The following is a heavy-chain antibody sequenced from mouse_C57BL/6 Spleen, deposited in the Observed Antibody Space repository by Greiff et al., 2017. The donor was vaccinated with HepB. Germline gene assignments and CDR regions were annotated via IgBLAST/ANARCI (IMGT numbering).Heavy chain of an antibody. Sequence: VQLQQSGPELVKPGASVKISCKASGYAFSSSWMNWVKQRPGKGLEWIGRIYPGDGDTNYNGKFKGKATLTADKSSSTAYMQLSSLTSEDSAVYFCARWGDNYFGYWGQGTTLTVSS. CDR3: ARWGDNYFGY. CDR1: GYAFSSSW. J-gene: IGHJ2*01. CDR2: IYPGDGDT. V-gene: IGHV1-82*01. D-gene: IGHD3-3*01.